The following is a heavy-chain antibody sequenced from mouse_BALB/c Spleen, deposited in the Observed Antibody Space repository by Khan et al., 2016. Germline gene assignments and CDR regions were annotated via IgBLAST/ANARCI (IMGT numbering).Heavy chain of an antibody. D-gene: IGHD4-1*02. CDR1: GYTFTNYG. CDR3: ATNWYYHAMDY. J-gene: IGHJ4*01. CDR2: INTNTGEP. Sequence: QIQLVQSGPELKKPGETVKISCKASGYTFTNYGMNWVKQAPGKGLEWMGWINTNTGEPKYAEEFKGRFVFSLETSASTAYLQINNLKSEDTATYFCATNWYYHAMDYWGQGTSVTVAS. V-gene: IGHV9-3*02.